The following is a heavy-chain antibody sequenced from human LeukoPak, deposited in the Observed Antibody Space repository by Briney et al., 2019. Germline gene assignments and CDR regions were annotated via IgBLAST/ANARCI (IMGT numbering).Heavy chain of an antibody. D-gene: IGHD6-13*01. V-gene: IGHV5-51*01. CDR2: MYPGDSDT. CDR1: GYRFSSYW. CDR3: AGSIASSGPYYFDY. J-gene: IGHJ4*02. Sequence: PGESLKISCKGSGYRFSSYWIGWVRQMPGKGLEWMGIMYPGDSDTRYSPSFQGQVTTSADESISTAYLQWRSLRASDTAMYYCAGSIASSGPYYFDYWGQGTLVTVSS.